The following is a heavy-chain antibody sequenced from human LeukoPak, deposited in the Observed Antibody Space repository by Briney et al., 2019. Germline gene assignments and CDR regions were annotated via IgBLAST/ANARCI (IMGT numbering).Heavy chain of an antibody. Sequence: SETLSLTSTVSGGSISSYYWSWIRQPPGKGLEWIGSIYYSGSTYYNPSLKSRVTISVDTSKNQFSLKLSSVTAADTAVYYCTTWIQLTRSFDYWGQGTLVTVSS. CDR3: TTWIQLTRSFDY. CDR2: IYYSGST. D-gene: IGHD5-18*01. V-gene: IGHV4-59*05. CDR1: GGSISSYY. J-gene: IGHJ4*02.